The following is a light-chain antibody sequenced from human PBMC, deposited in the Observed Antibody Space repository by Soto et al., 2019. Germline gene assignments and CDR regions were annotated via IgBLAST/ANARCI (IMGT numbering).Light chain of an antibody. Sequence: DFQMTQSPSTLSASLGDRGTITCRASQNIRSRLAWFQQKPGKAPKLLIYDASSLESGVPQRFSGSGSGTEFTLTISSLQTDDFSPYYRKQSHSHWTFGQGTQVDIK. CDR1: QNIRSR. J-gene: IGKJ1*01. CDR2: DAS. V-gene: IGKV1-5*01. CDR3: KQSHSHWT.